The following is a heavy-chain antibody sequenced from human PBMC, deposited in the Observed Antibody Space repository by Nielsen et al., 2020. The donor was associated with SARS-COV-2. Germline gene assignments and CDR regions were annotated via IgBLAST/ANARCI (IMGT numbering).Heavy chain of an antibody. CDR1: GGSISNFY. D-gene: IGHD3-3*01. Sequence: SETLSLTCVVSGGSISNFYWNWIRQPPGKGLEWIGYIYHSGSTYYNPSLKSRVTISVDRSKNQFSLKLSSVTAADTAVYYCARGSGYNAFDIWGQGTMVTVSS. CDR2: IYHSGST. CDR3: ARGSGYNAFDI. V-gene: IGHV4-30-2*01. J-gene: IGHJ3*02.